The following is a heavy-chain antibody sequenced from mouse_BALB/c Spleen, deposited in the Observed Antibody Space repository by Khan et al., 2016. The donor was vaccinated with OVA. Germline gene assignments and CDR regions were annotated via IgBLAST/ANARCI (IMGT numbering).Heavy chain of an antibody. CDR3: ARDGSRYNYAMDY. Sequence: QLEESGPGLVNPSQSLSLTCTVTGYSIPSDYAWNWIRQFPENKLEWMGYLNYSGSTNYNPALKSRIPITRDTSKNQFFLQLNSVTTEDTATYYCARDGSRYNYAMDYWGQGTSVTVSS. D-gene: IGHD2-3*01. CDR2: LNYSGST. J-gene: IGHJ4*01. V-gene: IGHV3-2*02. CDR1: GYSIPSDYA.